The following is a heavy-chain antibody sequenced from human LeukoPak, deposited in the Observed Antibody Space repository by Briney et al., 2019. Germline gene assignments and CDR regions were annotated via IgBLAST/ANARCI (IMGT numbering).Heavy chain of an antibody. CDR1: GGTFSSYA. Sequence: ASVKVSCKASGGTFSSYAISWVRQAPGQGLEWMGGIIPIFGTANYAQKFQGRVTITADKSTSTAYMELSSLRSEDTAVYYCASYGSGSDNYYYYYMDVWGKGTTVTVSS. D-gene: IGHD3-10*01. V-gene: IGHV1-69*06. CDR2: IIPIFGTA. CDR3: ASYGSGSDNYYYYYMDV. J-gene: IGHJ6*03.